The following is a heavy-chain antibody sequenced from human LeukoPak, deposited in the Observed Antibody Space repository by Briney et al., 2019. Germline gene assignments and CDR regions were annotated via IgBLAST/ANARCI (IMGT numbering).Heavy chain of an antibody. CDR3: ARSAFGDYSFDY. Sequence: SETLSLTCTVSGGSISSGDYYWSWIRQPPGKGLEWIGYIYYSGSTNYNPSLKSRVTISVDTSKNQFSLKLSSVTAADTAVYYCARSAFGDYSFDYWGQGTLVTVSS. J-gene: IGHJ4*02. CDR1: GGSISSGDYY. CDR2: IYYSGST. D-gene: IGHD3-16*01. V-gene: IGHV4-61*08.